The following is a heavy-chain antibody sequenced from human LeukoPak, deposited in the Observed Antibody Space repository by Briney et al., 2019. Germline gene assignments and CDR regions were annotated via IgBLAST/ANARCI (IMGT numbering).Heavy chain of an antibody. V-gene: IGHV4-59*12. CDR1: GGSISSYY. Sequence: SETLSLTCTVSGGSISSYYWSWIRQPPGKGLEWIGYIYYSGSTNYNPSLRGRVTISVDTSKNQFSLKLSSVTAADTAVYYCARDPNSALWGQGTLVTVSS. J-gene: IGHJ4*02. CDR2: IYYSGST. D-gene: IGHD4-23*01. CDR3: ARDPNSAL.